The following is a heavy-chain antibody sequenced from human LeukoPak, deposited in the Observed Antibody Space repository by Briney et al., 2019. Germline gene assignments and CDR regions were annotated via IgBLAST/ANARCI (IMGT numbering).Heavy chain of an antibody. D-gene: IGHD3-10*01. CDR1: GGSITRYY. Sequence: SETLSLTCSVSGGSITRYYWSWIRQPPGKGLEWIGYISHSGRTNFNPSLKSRVTISTDTSKSSFSLRLSSVTAADTAVYYCAKDRDFWGGSGSYEEYWGQGTLVTVSS. CDR3: AKDRDFWGGSGSYEEY. CDR2: ISHSGRT. J-gene: IGHJ4*02. V-gene: IGHV4-59*01.